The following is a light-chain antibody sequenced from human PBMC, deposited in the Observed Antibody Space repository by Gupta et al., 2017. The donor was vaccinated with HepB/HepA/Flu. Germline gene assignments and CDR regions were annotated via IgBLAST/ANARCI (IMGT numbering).Light chain of an antibody. V-gene: IGKV3-11*01. CDR3: QQRSNWPPLT. J-gene: IGKJ4*01. CDR2: DAS. Sequence: EILLIQSPATLSFSTGERATLSCSASQSVSSYLAWYQQKPGQAPSLLIYDASNRATGIPARFSGSGSGTDFSLTISSLEPQDFAVYYCQQRSNWPPLTFGGGTKVEI. CDR1: QSVSSY.